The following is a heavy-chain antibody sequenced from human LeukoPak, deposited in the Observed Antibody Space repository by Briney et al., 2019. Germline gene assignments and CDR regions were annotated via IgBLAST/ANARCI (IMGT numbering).Heavy chain of an antibody. D-gene: IGHD6-19*01. V-gene: IGHV3-23*01. Sequence: GGSLRLSCAASGLTFRSHAMNWVRQAPGKGLEWVSSISAIGDTTHYADSVRGRFTVSRDNSGSTLYLQMSSLRAEDTAVYYCARDRRHRAVAGKRFYYYGLDVWGQGTTVNVYS. J-gene: IGHJ6*02. CDR3: ARDRRHRAVAGKRFYYYGLDV. CDR2: ISAIGDTT. CDR1: GLTFRSHA.